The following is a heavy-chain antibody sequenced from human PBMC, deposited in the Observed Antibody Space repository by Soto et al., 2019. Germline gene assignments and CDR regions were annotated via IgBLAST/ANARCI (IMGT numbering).Heavy chain of an antibody. CDR1: GYTFTGYY. D-gene: IGHD3-16*01. Sequence: SVKVSCKASGYTFTGYYMHWVRQAPGQGLEWMGWINPNSGGTNYAQKFQGWVTMTRDTSISTAYMERSRLRSDDTAVYDCARDRGDGNWLERWDQGTLGTVSS. J-gene: IGHJ5*02. CDR3: ARDRGDGNWLER. CDR2: INPNSGGT. V-gene: IGHV1-2*04.